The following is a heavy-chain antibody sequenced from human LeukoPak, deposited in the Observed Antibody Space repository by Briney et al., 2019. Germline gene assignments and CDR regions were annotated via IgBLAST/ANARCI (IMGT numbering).Heavy chain of an antibody. D-gene: IGHD6-13*01. CDR2: IRSKAYGGTT. CDR1: GFTFGDYA. V-gene: IGHV3-49*03. Sequence: GGSLRLSCTASGFTFGDYAMSWFRQAPGQGLEWVGFIRSKAYGGTTEYAASVKGRFTISRDDSKSIAYLQMNSLKTEDTAVYYCTRRGAAAGPDYWGQGTLVTVSS. CDR3: TRRGAAAGPDY. J-gene: IGHJ4*02.